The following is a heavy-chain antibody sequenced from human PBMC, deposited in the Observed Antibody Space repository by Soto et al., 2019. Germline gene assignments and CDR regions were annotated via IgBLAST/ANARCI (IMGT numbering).Heavy chain of an antibody. CDR1: GFTFGDSY. D-gene: IGHD2-15*01. CDR2: ISPGSRYP. CDR3: LRGGGGSLFDT. J-gene: IGHJ5*02. V-gene: IGHV3-11*05. Sequence: GGSLRLSCAGSGFTFGDSYMSWIRQAPGKGLEWLSYISPGSRYPAYADSVKGRFTISRDNAKRSLYLQMMSLTAEDTAIYYCLRGGGGSLFDTCGQGTMVTVSS.